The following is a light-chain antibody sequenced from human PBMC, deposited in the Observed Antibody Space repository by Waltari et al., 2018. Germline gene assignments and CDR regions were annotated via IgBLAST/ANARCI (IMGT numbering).Light chain of an antibody. CDR1: TSNIGSNY. V-gene: IGLV1-47*01. J-gene: IGLJ1*01. CDR2: RNK. CDR3: AACDDSLSDFYV. Sequence: QSVLAQPPSASGTPGQRVTISCSGSTSNIGSNYVYWYQQLPGTDLKLLLYRNKEQPARVPRLFSGCESGTSTSLAIGGLRSEDGADYYCAACDDSLSDFYVFGTGTNVTVL.